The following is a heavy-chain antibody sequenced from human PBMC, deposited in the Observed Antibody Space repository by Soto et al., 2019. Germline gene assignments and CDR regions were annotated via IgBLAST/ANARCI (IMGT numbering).Heavy chain of an antibody. J-gene: IGHJ5*02. CDR2: IYSGGNT. CDR3: TRRPGS. D-gene: IGHD7-27*01. V-gene: IGHV3-66*01. Sequence: EVQLVESGGGWVRPGGSLRLSCVASGFTVSNNYMSWVRQAPGKGLEWVSFIYSGGNTYYADSVKGRFTLSRDKSKNTLYLQMTSLRAEDTAVYYCTRRPGSWGQGTLVTVS. CDR1: GFTVSNNY.